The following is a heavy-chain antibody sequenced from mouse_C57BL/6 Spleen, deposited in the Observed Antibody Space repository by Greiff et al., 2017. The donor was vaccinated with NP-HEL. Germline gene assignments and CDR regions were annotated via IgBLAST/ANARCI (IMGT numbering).Heavy chain of an antibody. J-gene: IGHJ2*01. D-gene: IGHD4-1*01. CDR2: IRSKSNNYAT. V-gene: IGHV10-1*01. CDR3: VLDWDVGNFDY. CDR1: GFSFNTYA. Sequence: EVMLVESGGGLVQPKGSLKLSCAASGFSFNTYAMNWVRQAPGKGLEWVARIRSKSNNYATYYADSVKDRFTISRDDSESMLYLQMNNLKTEDTAMYYCVLDWDVGNFDYWGQGTTLTVSS.